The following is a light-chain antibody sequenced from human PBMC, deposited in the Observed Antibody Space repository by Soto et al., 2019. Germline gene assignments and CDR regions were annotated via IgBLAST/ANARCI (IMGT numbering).Light chain of an antibody. CDR1: QSVTSSF. Sequence: PGERATLSCRASQSVTSSFLAWYRQKPGQAPRLLIHGASSRATGIPDRFSGSGSGTDFTLTISRLEPEDFAVYYCQQYGSSPLTFGGGTKVDI. CDR2: GAS. V-gene: IGKV3-20*01. J-gene: IGKJ4*01. CDR3: QQYGSSPLT.